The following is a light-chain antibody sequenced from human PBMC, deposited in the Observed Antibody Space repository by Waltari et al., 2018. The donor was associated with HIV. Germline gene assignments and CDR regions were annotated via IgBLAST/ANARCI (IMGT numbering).Light chain of an antibody. Sequence: QLVLTQSPSASASLGASVKLTCTLSSGHSSYAITWHQQQPEKGPRYMMKLNSDVSHSNGDGIPDAFEGSSSGAERYLTISSLQSEDEADYYGQTWGTGIRVVGGGTKLTVL. V-gene: IGLV4-69*01. J-gene: IGLJ2*01. CDR1: SGHSSYA. CDR3: QTWGTGIRV. CDR2: LNSDVSH.